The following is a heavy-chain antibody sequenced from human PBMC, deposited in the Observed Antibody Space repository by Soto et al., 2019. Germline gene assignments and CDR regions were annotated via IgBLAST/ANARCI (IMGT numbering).Heavy chain of an antibody. J-gene: IGHJ5*02. CDR3: ARRDQNWFDP. Sequence: SETLSLTCTVSGGSISSSSYYWGWIRQPPGKGLEWIGSIYYSGSTYYNPSLKSRVTISVDTSKNQFSLKLNSVTAADTAVYYCARRDQNWFDPWGQGTLVTVSS. CDR2: IYYSGST. V-gene: IGHV4-39*01. CDR1: GGSISSSSYY.